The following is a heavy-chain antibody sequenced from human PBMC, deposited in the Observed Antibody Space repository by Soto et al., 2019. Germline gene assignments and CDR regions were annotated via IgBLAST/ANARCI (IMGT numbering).Heavy chain of an antibody. CDR3: ARGGPWVGFDY. Sequence: QVQLQQSGPGLVKPSQTLSLTCAISGDSVSSNSAAWSWIRQSPSRGLEWLGRTYCRSNWHNDYAESVKSRININPDTSQNQFSLQLNSVTPEDTAVYYCARGGPWVGFDYWGQGTLVTVSS. CDR2: TYCRSNWHN. CDR1: GDSVSSNSAA. D-gene: IGHD7-27*01. J-gene: IGHJ4*02. V-gene: IGHV6-1*01.